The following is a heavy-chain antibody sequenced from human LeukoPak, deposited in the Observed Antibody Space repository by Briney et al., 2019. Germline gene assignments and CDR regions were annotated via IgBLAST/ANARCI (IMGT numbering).Heavy chain of an antibody. Sequence: ASVKVSCKASGGTFSSYAISWVRQAPGQGLEWMGGIIPIFGTANYAQKFQGRVTITADESTSTAYMELSSLRSEDTAVYYCARVRGRDGYNYYDAFDIWGQGTMVTVSS. V-gene: IGHV1-69*13. CDR2: IIPIFGTA. D-gene: IGHD5-24*01. J-gene: IGHJ3*02. CDR1: GGTFSSYA. CDR3: ARVRGRDGYNYYDAFDI.